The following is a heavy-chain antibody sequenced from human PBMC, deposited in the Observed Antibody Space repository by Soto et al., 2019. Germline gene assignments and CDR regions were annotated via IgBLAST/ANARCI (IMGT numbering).Heavy chain of an antibody. CDR1: GYTFTGYY. D-gene: IGHD3-9*01. J-gene: IGHJ4*02. V-gene: IGHV1-2*04. Sequence: GASVKVSCKASGYTFTGYYMHWVRQAPGQGLEWMGWINPNSGDTKYAQKFQGWVTMTRDTSISTAYMELSRLRSDDTAVYYCARGGLLRYFDWLSPQGYWGQGTLVT. CDR2: INPNSGDT. CDR3: ARGGLLRYFDWLSPQGY.